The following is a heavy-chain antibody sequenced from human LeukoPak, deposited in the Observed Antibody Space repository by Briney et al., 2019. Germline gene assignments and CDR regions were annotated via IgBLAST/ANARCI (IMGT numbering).Heavy chain of an antibody. CDR3: ARERSSYDFRSGLTLDGFDP. Sequence: PGGSLRLSCAASGFTFSRYWMNWVRQAPGKGLEWVSYISSSSSTIYYADSVKGRFTISRDNAKNSLYLQMNSLRAEDTAVYYCARERSSYDFRSGLTLDGFDPWGQGTLVTVSS. CDR2: ISSSSSTI. D-gene: IGHD3-3*01. J-gene: IGHJ5*02. V-gene: IGHV3-48*01. CDR1: GFTFSRYW.